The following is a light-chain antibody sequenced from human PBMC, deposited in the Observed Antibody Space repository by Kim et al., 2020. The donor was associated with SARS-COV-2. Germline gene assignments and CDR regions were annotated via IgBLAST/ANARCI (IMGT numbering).Light chain of an antibody. Sequence: VHIACTGSSSNNGAGYDVHWYQQLPGTAPKLLIYGNSNRPSGVPDRFSGSKSGTSASLAITGLQAEDEADYYCQSYDSSLSGVVFGGGTQLTVL. J-gene: IGLJ2*01. CDR3: QSYDSSLSGVV. V-gene: IGLV1-40*01. CDR2: GNS. CDR1: SSNNGAGYD.